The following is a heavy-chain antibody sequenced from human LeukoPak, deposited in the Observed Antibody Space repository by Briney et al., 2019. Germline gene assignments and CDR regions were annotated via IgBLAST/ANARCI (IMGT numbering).Heavy chain of an antibody. D-gene: IGHD3-10*01. Sequence: SETLSLTCTVSGGSISSGGYYWSWIRQHPGKGLEWIGYIYYSGSTYYNPSLKSRVTISVDTSKNQFSLKLSSVTAADTAVYSRARNTMVRGVLSRGGGFDPWGQGTLATVSS. CDR1: GGSISSGGYY. CDR3: ARNTMVRGVLSRGGGFDP. CDR2: IYYSGST. J-gene: IGHJ5*02. V-gene: IGHV4-31*03.